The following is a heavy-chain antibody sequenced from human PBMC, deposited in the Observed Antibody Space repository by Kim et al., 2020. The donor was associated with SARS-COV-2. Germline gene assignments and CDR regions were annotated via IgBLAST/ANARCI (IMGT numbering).Heavy chain of an antibody. Sequence: SVYAVSVKSRIQINPDTSKNQFSLQLTSVTPEDTAFYYCVRYSGWYYFDYWGQGTLVTVSS. CDR2: S. D-gene: IGHD6-19*01. J-gene: IGHJ4*02. V-gene: IGHV6-1*01. CDR3: VRYSGWYYFDY.